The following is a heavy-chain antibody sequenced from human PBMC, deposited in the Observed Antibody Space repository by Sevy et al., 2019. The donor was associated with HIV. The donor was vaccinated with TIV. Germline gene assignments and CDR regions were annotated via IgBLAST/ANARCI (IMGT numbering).Heavy chain of an antibody. CDR2: IIPIFGTA. Sequence: ASVKVSCKASGGTFSSYAISWVRQAPGQGLEWMGGIIPIFGTANYAQKFQGRVTITGDESTSTAYMELSSLRSEDTAVYYCARVLPIYYDSSGYYYPPGVWFDPWGQGTLVTVSS. CDR1: GGTFSSYA. D-gene: IGHD3-22*01. CDR3: ARVLPIYYDSSGYYYPPGVWFDP. J-gene: IGHJ5*02. V-gene: IGHV1-69*13.